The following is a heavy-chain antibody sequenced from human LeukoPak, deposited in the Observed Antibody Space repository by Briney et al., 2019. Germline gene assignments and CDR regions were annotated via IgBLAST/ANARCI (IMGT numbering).Heavy chain of an antibody. J-gene: IGHJ4*02. CDR1: GFTFSSYN. CDR2: ITSGSSYI. D-gene: IGHD2-15*01. V-gene: IGHV3-21*01. Sequence: GGSLRLSCAASGFTFSSYNMNWVRQAPGKGLEWASSITSGSSYIYYADSVKGRFTISRDNAKNSLYLQMNSLRAEDTAVYYCAKSGLNRFDYWGQGTLVTVSS. CDR3: AKSGLNRFDY.